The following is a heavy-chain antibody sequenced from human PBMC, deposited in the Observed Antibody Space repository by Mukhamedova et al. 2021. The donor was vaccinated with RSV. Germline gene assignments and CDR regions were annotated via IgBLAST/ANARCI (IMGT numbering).Heavy chain of an antibody. D-gene: IGHD1/OR15-1a*01. CDR3: ARADWVAGTRRGYYFDY. J-gene: IGHJ4*02. V-gene: IGHV5-10-1*01. Sequence: GKGLEWMGRIDPSDSYTNYSPSFQGHVTISADKSISTAYLRWSSLKASDTALYYCARADWVAGTRRGYYFDYWGQGTLVTVSS. CDR2: IDPSDSYT.